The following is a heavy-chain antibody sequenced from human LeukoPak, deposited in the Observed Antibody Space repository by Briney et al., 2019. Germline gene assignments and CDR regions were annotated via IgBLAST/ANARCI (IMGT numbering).Heavy chain of an antibody. J-gene: IGHJ3*02. Sequence: KPGGSLRLSCAASGFTFSDYYMSWIRQAPGKGLELVSYISSSGSTEYLADSVKGRFTISRDSAKNSLYLQMNSLRVEDTAIYYRARDETQRQYYYDSSGYYPDAFDIWGQGTMVTVSA. D-gene: IGHD3-22*01. CDR2: ISSSGSTE. CDR3: ARDETQRQYYYDSSGYYPDAFDI. CDR1: GFTFSDYY. V-gene: IGHV3-11*01.